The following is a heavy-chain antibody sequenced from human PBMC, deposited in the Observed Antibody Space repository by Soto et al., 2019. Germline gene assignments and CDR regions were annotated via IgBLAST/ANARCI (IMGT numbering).Heavy chain of an antibody. D-gene: IGHD5-12*01. J-gene: IGHJ4*02. V-gene: IGHV1-69*13. CDR3: ARGVDIVEVDY. CDR2: ITPMFGRP. CDR1: GGTFTNYA. Sequence: SVKVSCKASGGTFTNYAINWVRQAPGQGLEWMGDITPMFGRPNYAQKFQGRITITADDSTSTTYMELSSLRSDDTAVYFCARGVDIVEVDYWGQGTLVTVSS.